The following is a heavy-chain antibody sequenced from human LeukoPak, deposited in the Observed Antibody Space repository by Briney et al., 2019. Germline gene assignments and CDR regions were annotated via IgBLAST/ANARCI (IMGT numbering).Heavy chain of an antibody. CDR1: GFIFSIYE. CDR3: ARVEDDFGDHYFGMDV. D-gene: IGHD4-17*01. Sequence: GGSLRLSCAASGFIFSIYEMNGVRQAPGKGLEWVSYISNIDSTIHYADFVKGRFTISRDNDQNSLYLQMRSLRAEDTAVYYCARVEDDFGDHYFGMDVWGQGTTVTVSS. J-gene: IGHJ6*02. V-gene: IGHV3-48*03. CDR2: ISNIDSTI.